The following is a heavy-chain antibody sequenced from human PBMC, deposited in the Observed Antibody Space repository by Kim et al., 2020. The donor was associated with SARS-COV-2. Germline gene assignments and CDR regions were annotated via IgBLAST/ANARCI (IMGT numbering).Heavy chain of an antibody. CDR1: GFTFSGSA. J-gene: IGHJ4*02. V-gene: IGHV3-73*01. CDR2: IRSKANSYAT. D-gene: IGHD6-13*01. CDR3: TRSKIAAAGGFGGFDY. Sequence: GGSLRLSCAASGFTFSGSAMHWVRQASGKGLEWVGHIRSKANSYATAYAASVKGRFTISRDDSKNTAYLQMNSLKTEDTAVYYCTRSKIAAAGGFGGFDYWGQGTLVTVSS.